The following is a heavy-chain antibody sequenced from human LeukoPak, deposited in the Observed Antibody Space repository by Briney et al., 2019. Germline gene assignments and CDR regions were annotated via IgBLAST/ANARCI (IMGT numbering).Heavy chain of an antibody. J-gene: IGHJ6*04. Sequence: PSQTLSLTCAVSGGSISSGGYSWSWTRQPPGKGLEWIGYIYHSGSTYYNPSLKSRVTISVDRSKNQFSLKLSSVTAADTAVYYCARDEWSYGMDVWGKGTTVTVSS. CDR3: ARDEWSYGMDV. CDR1: GGSISSGGYS. V-gene: IGHV4-30-2*01. D-gene: IGHD2-8*01. CDR2: IYHSGST.